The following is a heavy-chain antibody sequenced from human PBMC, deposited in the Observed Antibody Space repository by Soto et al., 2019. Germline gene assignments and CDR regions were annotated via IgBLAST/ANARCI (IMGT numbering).Heavy chain of an antibody. Sequence: QXLSITCAISGDXVSSNSAAWNWIRQSPSRGLEWLGRTYYRSKWYRDYSVSVKSRITINPDTSKKQFSLQLHSATPEDTAVYYCARGDTSGWSRGGFDYWGQGTLVTVSS. D-gene: IGHD6-19*01. CDR1: GDXVSSNSAA. CDR3: ARGDTSGWSRGGFDY. J-gene: IGHJ4*02. V-gene: IGHV6-1*01. CDR2: TYYRSKWYR.